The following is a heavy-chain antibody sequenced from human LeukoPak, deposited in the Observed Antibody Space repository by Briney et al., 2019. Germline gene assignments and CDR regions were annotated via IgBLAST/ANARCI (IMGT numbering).Heavy chain of an antibody. CDR3: ARMELAAGYFDY. V-gene: IGHV4-59*01. J-gene: IGHJ4*02. CDR1: GGSISSYY. D-gene: IGHD6-25*01. CDR2: IYYSGST. Sequence: PSETLSLTCTVSGGSISSYYWSWIRQPPGKGLEWIGYIYYSGSTNYNPSLKSRVTISVDTSKNQFSLKLSSVTAADTAVYYCARMELAAGYFDYWGQGTLVTVSS.